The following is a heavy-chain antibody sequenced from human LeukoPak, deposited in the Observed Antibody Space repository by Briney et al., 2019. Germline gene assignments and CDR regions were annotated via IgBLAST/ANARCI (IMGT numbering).Heavy chain of an antibody. CDR3: AKDLLGQWPTVFDY. V-gene: IGHV3-7*01. CDR1: GFTFSSYW. D-gene: IGHD6-19*01. CDR2: IKQDGSEK. J-gene: IGHJ4*02. Sequence: GGSLRLSCAASGFTFSSYWMSWVRQAPGKGLEWVANIKQDGSEKYYVDSVKGRFTISRDNAYNSLYLQMNSLRAEDTAVYYCAKDLLGQWPTVFDYWGQGTLVTVSS.